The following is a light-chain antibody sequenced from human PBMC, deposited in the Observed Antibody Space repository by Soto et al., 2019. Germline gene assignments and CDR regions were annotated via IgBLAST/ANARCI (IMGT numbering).Light chain of an antibody. CDR3: CSYAGSYTPFYV. Sequence: QSALTQPRSVSGSPGQSVTMSCTGTSSDVGGYNYVSWYQQHPGKAPKLMIYDVSKRPSGVPDRFSGSKSGNTASLTISGLQAEDEADYYCCSYAGSYTPFYVFGTGPKLTVL. CDR2: DVS. V-gene: IGLV2-11*01. J-gene: IGLJ1*01. CDR1: SSDVGGYNY.